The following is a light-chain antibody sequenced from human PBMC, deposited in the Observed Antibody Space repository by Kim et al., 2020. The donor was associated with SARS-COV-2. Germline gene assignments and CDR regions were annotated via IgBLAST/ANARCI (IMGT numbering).Light chain of an antibody. V-gene: IGKV6-21*01. CDR2: YAS. CDR1: QSLGSN. CDR3: HQTSSLPRT. Sequence: VTPKDKVTTPCRASQSLGSNLHWYQKKPDQSPKLLIKYASQSFSGAPSRFSGSGSGTDFTLTINSLEAEDAATYYCHQTSSLPRTFGQGTKVEIK. J-gene: IGKJ1*01.